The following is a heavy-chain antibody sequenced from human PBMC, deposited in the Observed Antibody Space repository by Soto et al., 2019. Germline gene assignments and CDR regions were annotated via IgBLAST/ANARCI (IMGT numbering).Heavy chain of an antibody. CDR1: GGSIRSYC. CDR2: NCNSGTT. Sequence: QVQLQESGPRLVKPSETLSLTCTVSGGSIRSYCWNWIRQRPEEGLGWIGCNCNSGTTSNNHPLSSRVAISIECKKSQSPLQRSLVTVADTAVYYWAGGGSIVVPTRRFMDLWGKGTTVTVSS. J-gene: IGHJ6*03. D-gene: IGHD2-2*01. CDR3: AGGGSIVVPTRRFMDL. V-gene: IGHV4-59*03.